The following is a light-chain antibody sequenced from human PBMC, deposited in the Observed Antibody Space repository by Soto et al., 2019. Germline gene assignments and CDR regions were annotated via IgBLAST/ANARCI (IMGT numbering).Light chain of an antibody. CDR1: QDSSSA. V-gene: IGKV1-13*02. CDR2: DAS. Sequence: AIELTQSPSSLSASVGDRVTITCRASQDSSSALAWYQQKPGKAPNLLIYDASILEGGVPSTFSGSRSGTAFTLTSSSLQHEDFATYFCQQFRSYPLTFGGGTRVEI. J-gene: IGKJ4*01. CDR3: QQFRSYPLT.